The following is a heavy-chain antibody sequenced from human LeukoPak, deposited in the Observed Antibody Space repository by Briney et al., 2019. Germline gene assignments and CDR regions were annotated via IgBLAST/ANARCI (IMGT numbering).Heavy chain of an antibody. V-gene: IGHV3-23*01. CDR2: ISGSGGST. CDR1: GFTFSSYA. J-gene: IGHJ4*02. D-gene: IGHD3-10*01. CDR3: AKGVSVQGVKGVVGPVDY. Sequence: PGGSLRLSCAASGFTFSSYAMSWVRQAPGKGLEWVSAISGSGGSTYYADSVKGRFTISRDNSKNTLYLQMNSLRAEDTAVYYCAKGVSVQGVKGVVGPVDYWGLGTLVTVSS.